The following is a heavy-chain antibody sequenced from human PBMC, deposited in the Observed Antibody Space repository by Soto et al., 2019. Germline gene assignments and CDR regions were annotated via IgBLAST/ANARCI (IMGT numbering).Heavy chain of an antibody. J-gene: IGHJ6*02. V-gene: IGHV4-34*01. D-gene: IGHD6-19*01. CDR3: ARVKTVAGTKGGYYYYYGMDV. CDR1: GGFVIGGC. CDR2: INHSGST. Sequence: PAESLSLTCVVGGGFVIGGCWILSGQPPGKGREWIGEINHSGSTNYNPSLKSRVTISVDTSKNQFSLKLSSVTAADTAVYYCARVKTVAGTKGGYYYYYGMDVWAQGTTVTVSS.